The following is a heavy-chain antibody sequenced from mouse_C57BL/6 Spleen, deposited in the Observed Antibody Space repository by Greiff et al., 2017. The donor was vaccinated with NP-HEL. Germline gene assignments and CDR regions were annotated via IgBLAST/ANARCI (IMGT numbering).Heavy chain of an antibody. CDR3: VFGDWYFDV. D-gene: IGHD3-1*01. CDR2: IRSKSNNYAT. J-gene: IGHJ1*03. V-gene: IGHV10-1*01. Sequence: EVKVVESGGGLVQPKGSLKLSCAASGFSFNTYAMNWVRQAPGKGLEWVARIRSKSNNYATYYADSVKDRFTISRDDSESMLYLQMNNLKTEDTAMYDCVFGDWYFDVWGTGTTVTVSS. CDR1: GFSFNTYA.